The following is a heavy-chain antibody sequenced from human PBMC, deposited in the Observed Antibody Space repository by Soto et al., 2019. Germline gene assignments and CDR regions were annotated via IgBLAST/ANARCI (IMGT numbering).Heavy chain of an antibody. J-gene: IGHJ4*02. CDR3: AKKNRGYYYDSSSIDY. CDR2: ISYDGSNK. V-gene: IGHV3-30*18. D-gene: IGHD3-22*01. Sequence: QLQLVESGGGVVQPGRSLRLSCAASGFSFSSYGIHWVRQAPGKGLEWVAVISYDGSNKYYADSVKGRFTISRDNSKNTLDLQMNSLRAEDTAVYYCAKKNRGYYYDSSSIDYWGQGTLVTVSS. CDR1: GFSFSSYG.